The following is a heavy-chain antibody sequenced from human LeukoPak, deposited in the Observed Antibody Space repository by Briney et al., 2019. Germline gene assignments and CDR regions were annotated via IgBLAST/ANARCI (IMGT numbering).Heavy chain of an antibody. D-gene: IGHD3-10*01. CDR2: INPKSGHT. V-gene: IGHV1-2*02. J-gene: IGHJ4*02. Sequence: ASVKVSCKASGITFTGHYVHWVRQAPGQGLEWMGWINPKSGHTSYAQKFQGRVTMTRDTSISTADMELKSLTSDDTAVYYCARESGGLDYWGQGTLVSVSS. CDR1: GITFTGHY. CDR3: ARESGGLDY.